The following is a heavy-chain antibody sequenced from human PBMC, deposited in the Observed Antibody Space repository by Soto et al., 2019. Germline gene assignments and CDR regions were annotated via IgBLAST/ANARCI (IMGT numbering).Heavy chain of an antibody. Sequence: PGGSLRLSCAASGFTFSNAWMNWVRQAPGKGLEWVGRIKSKTDGGTTDYAAPVKGRFTISRDDSKNTLYLQMNSLKTEDTAVYYCTTSPSLVAKLVGIDYWGQGTLVTVSS. D-gene: IGHD5-12*01. CDR3: TTSPSLVAKLVGIDY. V-gene: IGHV3-15*07. CDR2: IKSKTDGGTT. J-gene: IGHJ4*02. CDR1: GFTFSNAW.